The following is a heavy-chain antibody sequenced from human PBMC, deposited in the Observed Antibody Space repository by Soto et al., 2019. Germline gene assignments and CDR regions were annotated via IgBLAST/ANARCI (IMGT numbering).Heavy chain of an antibody. CDR1: GYTFTSYY. CDR2: INPSGGST. Sequence: GASVKVSCKASGYTFTSYYMHWVRQAPGQGLEWMGIINPSGGSTSYAQKLQGRVTMTRDTSTSTVYMELSSLRSEDTAVYYCAREKGVRGWHSSYYFDYWGQGTLVTVSS. V-gene: IGHV1-46*03. J-gene: IGHJ4*02. D-gene: IGHD3-10*01. CDR3: AREKGVRGWHSSYYFDY.